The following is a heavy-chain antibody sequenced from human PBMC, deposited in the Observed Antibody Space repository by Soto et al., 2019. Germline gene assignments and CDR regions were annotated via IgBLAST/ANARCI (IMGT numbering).Heavy chain of an antibody. CDR1: GASVDTGYYY. D-gene: IGHD2-21*02. Sequence: QVKLQESGPGLVQPSETLSLTCTVSGASVDTGYYYWSWMLQPPGKVLEWIGHVYYSGGTNYIPSLQSRDIISTHSSKKQFALTLSSVTTADPALYYCAREGFGGGACYSGYRLGTDYWGQGTLVTVSS. CDR2: VYYSGGT. V-gene: IGHV4-61*01. J-gene: IGHJ4*02. CDR3: AREGFGGGACYSGYRLGTDY.